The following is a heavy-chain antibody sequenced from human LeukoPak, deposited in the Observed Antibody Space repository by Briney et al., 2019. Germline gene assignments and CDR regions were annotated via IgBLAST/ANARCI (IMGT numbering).Heavy chain of an antibody. J-gene: IGHJ4*01. CDR1: GGSISSYY. V-gene: IGHV4-59*01. D-gene: IGHD6-13*01. CDR2: IYYSGST. Sequence: PSVTLSLTCTVSGGSISSYYWSWIRQPPGKGLEWIGYIYYSGSTNYNPSLKSRVTISVDTSKNQFSLKLSSVTAADTAVYYCARGNIAAAGQTFDYWGHETLVTVSS. CDR3: ARGNIAAAGQTFDY.